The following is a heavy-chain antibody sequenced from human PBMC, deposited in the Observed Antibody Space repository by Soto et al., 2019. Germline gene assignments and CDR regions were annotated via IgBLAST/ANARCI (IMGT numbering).Heavy chain of an antibody. J-gene: IGHJ6*02. Sequence: ASVKVSCKASGYTFTSYAMHWVRQAPGQRLEWMGWINAGNGNTKCSQKFQGRGTITRDTSASTAYMELSSLRSEDTAVYYCGRGRFTPFDRDVWGQGTTVTVSS. V-gene: IGHV1-3*01. D-gene: IGHD3-22*01. CDR3: GRGRFTPFDRDV. CDR1: GYTFTSYA. CDR2: INAGNGNT.